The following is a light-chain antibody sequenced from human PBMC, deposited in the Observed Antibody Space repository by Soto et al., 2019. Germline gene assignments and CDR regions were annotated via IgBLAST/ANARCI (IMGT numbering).Light chain of an antibody. CDR3: QQYYSYPLT. Sequence: AMRMTQSPSSLSASTGDRVTITCRASQGISSYLAWYQQKPGKAPKLLIYAASTLQSGVPSRFSGSGSGTDFTLTLSCLQSEDFATYSCQQYYSYPLTFGRGTKV. V-gene: IGKV1-8*01. CDR2: AAS. CDR1: QGISSY. J-gene: IGKJ4*01.